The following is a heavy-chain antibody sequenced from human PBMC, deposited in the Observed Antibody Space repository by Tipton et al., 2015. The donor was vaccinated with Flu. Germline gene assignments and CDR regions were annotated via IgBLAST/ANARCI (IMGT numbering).Heavy chain of an antibody. J-gene: IGHJ4*02. CDR1: GYSLNTFG. D-gene: IGHD2-2*01. V-gene: IGHV1-18*01. CDR3: ARDMPQGVVVIPPAKRFDF. Sequence: QLVQSGAEVKKPGASVTVSCKTSGYSLNTFGISWVRQAPGQGLEWMGWISAYTDNRNYAQRFQGRVTMTTDTSTSTAFMELRSLSSDDTAVYYCARDMPQGVVVIPPAKRFDFWGQGTLVTVSS. CDR2: ISAYTDNR.